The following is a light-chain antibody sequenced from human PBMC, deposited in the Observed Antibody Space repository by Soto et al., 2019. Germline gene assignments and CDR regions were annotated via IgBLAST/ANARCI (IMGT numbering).Light chain of an antibody. Sequence: DIQMTQSPSSLSASVGDRVTITCRASQDIKNYLVWFQQKPGRAPQSLISGASTLQSGVPSKFSGSGYGTDFTLTISSLQPEDFATYYCQQSYVYPYTFGQGTKLEIK. CDR2: GAS. J-gene: IGKJ2*01. CDR1: QDIKNY. V-gene: IGKV1-16*02. CDR3: QQSYVYPYT.